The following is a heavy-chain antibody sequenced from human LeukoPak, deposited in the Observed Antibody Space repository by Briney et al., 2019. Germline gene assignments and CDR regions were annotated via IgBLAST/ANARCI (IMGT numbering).Heavy chain of an antibody. V-gene: IGHV3-53*01. J-gene: IGHJ6*03. Sequence: GGSLRLSCAASGFTVSSNYMSWVRQAPGKGLERVSVIYSGGSTYYADSVKGRFTISRDNSKNTLYLQMNSLRAEDTAVYYCARGRRGDDSSGYYLYYYYYMDVWGKGTTVTISS. CDR2: IYSGGST. CDR3: ARGRRGDDSSGYYLYYYYYMDV. CDR1: GFTVSSNY. D-gene: IGHD3-22*01.